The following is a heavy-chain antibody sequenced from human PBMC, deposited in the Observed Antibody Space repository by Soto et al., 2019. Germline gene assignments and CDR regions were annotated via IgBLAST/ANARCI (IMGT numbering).Heavy chain of an antibody. V-gene: IGHV4-59*01. CDR1: GGSISSYY. Sequence: PSETLSLTCTVSGGSISSYYWSWIRQPPGKGLEWIGYIYYSGSTNYNPSLKSRVTISVDTSKNQFSLKLSSVTAADTAVYYCARDAAGSFDYWGQGTLVTVCS. J-gene: IGHJ4*02. D-gene: IGHD6-13*01. CDR3: ARDAAGSFDY. CDR2: IYYSGST.